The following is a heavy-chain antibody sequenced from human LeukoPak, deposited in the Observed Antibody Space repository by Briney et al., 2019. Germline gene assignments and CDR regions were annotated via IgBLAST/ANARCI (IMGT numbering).Heavy chain of an antibody. CDR1: GDSLSLYY. J-gene: IGHJ4*02. V-gene: IGHV4-59*08. CDR3: AGCRIEPVDKWVDY. D-gene: IGHD2-2*01. Sequence: SETLSLTCTVSGDSLSLYYWSWIRQPPGRGLEWIGNIEYSGTTNYNPAFKSRVTQFVDTSKNQISLNLYSVTAADTAMYYCAGCRIEPVDKWVDYWSQGTLVTVSP. CDR2: IEYSGTT.